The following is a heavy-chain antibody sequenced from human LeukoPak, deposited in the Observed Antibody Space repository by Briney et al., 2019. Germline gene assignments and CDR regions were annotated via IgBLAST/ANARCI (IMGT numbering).Heavy chain of an antibody. CDR3: ARNHRQDANAFHI. J-gene: IGHJ3*02. CDR1: GYTFTDYY. V-gene: IGHV1-2*02. CDR2: INPTSGAT. Sequence: VASVKVSCKASGYTFTDYYMHWVRQAPGQGLDWVGWINPTSGATYSAQRFQGRVTMTRDTSINTAYMELRSLRSDDTALYFCARNHRQDANAFHIWGQGTMVTVSS.